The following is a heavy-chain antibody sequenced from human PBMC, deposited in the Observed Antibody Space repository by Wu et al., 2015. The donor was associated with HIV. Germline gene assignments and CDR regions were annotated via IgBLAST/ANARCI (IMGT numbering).Heavy chain of an antibody. CDR3: VPERTGEQQLVRGWFDP. V-gene: IGHV1-8*01. Sequence: QVQLVQSGAEVKKPGASVKVSCKASGYTFTSYDINWVRQATGQGLEWMGWMNPNSGNTGYAQKFQGRVTMTRNTSISTAYMELSSLRSEDTAVYYCVPERTGEQQLVRGWFDPWGQGTLVTGLL. CDR1: GYTFTSYD. CDR2: MNPNSGNT. D-gene: IGHD6-13*01. J-gene: IGHJ5*02.